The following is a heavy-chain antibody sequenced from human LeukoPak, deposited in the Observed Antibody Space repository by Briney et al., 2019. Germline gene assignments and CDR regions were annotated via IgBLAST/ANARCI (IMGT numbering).Heavy chain of an antibody. CDR3: ASHYDILTGLAYFDY. V-gene: IGHV4-39*07. CDR1: GGSISSSNYY. CDR2: IYPSGST. J-gene: IGHJ4*02. Sequence: PSETLSLTCTVSGGSISSSNYYWGWIRQTPGKGLEWIGSIYPSGSTYYNPSLKSPFTISVDTSKNQFSLKLSSVTAADTAIYYCASHYDILTGLAYFDYWGQGTLVTVSS. D-gene: IGHD3-9*01.